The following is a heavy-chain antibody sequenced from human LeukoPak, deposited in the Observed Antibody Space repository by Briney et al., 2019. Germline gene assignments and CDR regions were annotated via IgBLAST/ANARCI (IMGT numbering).Heavy chain of an antibody. CDR3: ARSGYCSGDRCYYYYGLDV. V-gene: IGHV3-20*04. Sequence: GGSLRLSCAAPGFNLDDFGMSGVRQAPGKGLEWASGINSKGGSTGYADSVKGRFTISRDNVKNCLYLQMNSLRAEDTALYYCARSGYCSGDRCYYYYGLDVWGQGTTVTVSS. J-gene: IGHJ6*02. CDR2: INSKGGST. CDR1: GFNLDDFG. D-gene: IGHD2-15*01.